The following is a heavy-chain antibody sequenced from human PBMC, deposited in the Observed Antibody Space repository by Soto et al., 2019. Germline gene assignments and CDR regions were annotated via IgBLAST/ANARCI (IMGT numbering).Heavy chain of an antibody. CDR2: INLRGGTT. CDR3: ARGPDDSDGPRWDY. J-gene: IGHJ4*02. Sequence: QVQLMQSGAEVRKPGASVRLSCETSGYNFNQYYIHWVRQAPGQGLEWMGIINLRGGTTEYAHKFRGRVTVTGDTSTSTAYMELRSLRSEDTAIYFCARGPDDSDGPRWDYWGQGTLGTVSS. D-gene: IGHD4-17*01. V-gene: IGHV1-46*02. CDR1: GYNFNQYY.